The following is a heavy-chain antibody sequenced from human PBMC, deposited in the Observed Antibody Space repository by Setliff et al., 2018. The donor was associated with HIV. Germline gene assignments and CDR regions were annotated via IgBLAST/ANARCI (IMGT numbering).Heavy chain of an antibody. V-gene: IGHV3-7*03. CDR3: ARDLVWPYSSRWYDAFDI. D-gene: IGHD6-13*01. CDR2: IKQDGSEK. J-gene: IGHJ3*02. CDR1: GFRFSTYW. Sequence: PGGSLRLSCAASGFRFSTYWMTWVRQAPGKGLEWVANIKQDGSEKNSVDSYVDSVKGRFTISRDNAKNSLYLQMNSLRAEDTAVYYCARDLVWPYSSRWYDAFDIWGQGTMVTVSS.